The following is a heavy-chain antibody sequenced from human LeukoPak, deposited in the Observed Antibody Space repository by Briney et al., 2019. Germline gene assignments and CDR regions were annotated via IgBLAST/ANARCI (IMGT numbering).Heavy chain of an antibody. CDR2: ISSSSSYI. D-gene: IGHD3-16*02. CDR1: GFTFSSYG. CDR3: ARDGRDYVWGSYRYFNLPNDY. J-gene: IGHJ4*02. V-gene: IGHV3-21*01. Sequence: PGGSLRLSCAASGFTFSSYGMHWVRQAPGKGLEWVSSISSSSSYIYYADSVKGRFTISRDNAKNSLYLQMNSLRAEDTAVYYCARDGRDYVWGSYRYFNLPNDYWGQGTLVTVSS.